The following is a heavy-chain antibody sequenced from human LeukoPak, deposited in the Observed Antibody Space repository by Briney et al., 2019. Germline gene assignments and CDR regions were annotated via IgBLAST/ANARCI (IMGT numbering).Heavy chain of an antibody. D-gene: IGHD3-10*01. V-gene: IGHV4-61*09. CDR2: ISTSGNT. J-gene: IGHJ5*02. Sequence: SETLSLTCTVSGGSISSSSYYWSWLRQPAGKGPEWIGHISTSGNTNYSPSLKSRVTMSVDTSKNRISLRLTSVTAADTAIYYCARDRLTDYYGSETYYPNWFDPWGQGTLVTVSS. CDR3: ARDRLTDYYGSETYYPNWFDP. CDR1: GGSISSSSYY.